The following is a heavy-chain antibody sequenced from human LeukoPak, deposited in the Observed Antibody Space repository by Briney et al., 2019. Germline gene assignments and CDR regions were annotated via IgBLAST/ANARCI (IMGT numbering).Heavy chain of an antibody. CDR1: GDSISSGGYY. CDR3: AREGPGYCSSTSCPQLDY. D-gene: IGHD2-2*03. V-gene: IGHV4-31*03. Sequence: ASQTLSLTCTVSGDSISSGGYYWSWIRQHPGKGLEWIGYIYYSGSTYYNPSLKSRVTISVDTSKNQFSLKLSSVTAADTAVYYCAREGPGYCSSTSCPQLDYWGQGTLVTVSS. CDR2: IYYSGST. J-gene: IGHJ4*02.